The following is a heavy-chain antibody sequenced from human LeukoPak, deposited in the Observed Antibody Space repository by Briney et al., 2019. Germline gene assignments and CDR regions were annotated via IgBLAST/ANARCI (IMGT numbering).Heavy chain of an antibody. V-gene: IGHV1-24*01. CDR2: FDPEDGET. CDR1: GYTLTELS. D-gene: IGHD6-13*01. Sequence: ASVKVSCKVSGYTLTELSMHWVRQAPGKGLEWMGGFDPEDGETIYAQKFQGRVTMTEDTSTDTAYMELSSLRSEDTAVYYCATGIAAAGPVGYYFGYWGQGTLVTVSS. CDR3: ATGIAAAGPVGYYFGY. J-gene: IGHJ4*02.